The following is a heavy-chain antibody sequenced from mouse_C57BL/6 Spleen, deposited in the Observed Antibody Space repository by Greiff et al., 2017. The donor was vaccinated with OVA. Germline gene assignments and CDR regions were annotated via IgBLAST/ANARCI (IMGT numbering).Heavy chain of an antibody. CDR3: ESYYYYGSSPYYYAMDY. V-gene: IGHV1-76*01. J-gene: IGHJ4*01. CDR1: GYTFTDYY. CDR2: IYPGSGNT. D-gene: IGHD1-1*01. Sequence: VQLQQSGAELVRPGASVKLSCKASGYTFTDYYINWVKQRPGQGLEWIARIYPGSGNTYYNEKFKGKATLTAEKASSTAYMQPSSLTSEDSAVYFCESYYYYGSSPYYYAMDYWGQGTSVTVSS.